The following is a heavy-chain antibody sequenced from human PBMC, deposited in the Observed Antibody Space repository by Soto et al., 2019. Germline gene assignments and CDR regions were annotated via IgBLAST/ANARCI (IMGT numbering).Heavy chain of an antibody. J-gene: IGHJ4*02. CDR2: ISPYNGDT. CDR1: GYTLTSYG. CDR3: ARTPRAQMIVLEAATRFDY. D-gene: IGHD2-15*01. Sequence: QVQLVQCGAEVKRPGASLKVSCKASGYTLTSYGFNWVRQAPGQGLEWMGWISPYNGDTNYAQKFQGRVTLTTDTSTSTAYMELRSLTSDDTAVYYCARTPRAQMIVLEAATRFDYWGQGTLVTVSS. V-gene: IGHV1-18*04.